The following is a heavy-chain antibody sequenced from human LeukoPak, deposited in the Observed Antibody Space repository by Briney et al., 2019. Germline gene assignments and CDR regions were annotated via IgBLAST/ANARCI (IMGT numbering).Heavy chain of an antibody. CDR2: IGGRGAST. CDR3: AKDLGYYYDSSGYSLFDY. J-gene: IGHJ4*02. V-gene: IGHV3-23*01. CDR1: GFTFTNYA. D-gene: IGHD3-22*01. Sequence: QRGGSLRLSCAASGFTFTNYAMSWVRQAPGKGLEWVSAIGGRGASTYYADSVKGRFTISRDSSKNTLYLQMNSLRAEDTAVYYCAKDLGYYYDSSGYSLFDYWGQGTLVTVSS.